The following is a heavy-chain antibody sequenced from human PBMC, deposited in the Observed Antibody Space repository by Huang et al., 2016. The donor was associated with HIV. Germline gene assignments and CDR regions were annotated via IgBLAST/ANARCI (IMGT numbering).Heavy chain of an antibody. D-gene: IGHD3-16*01. Sequence: QVQLQQWGAGLLKPAETLSLTCAVYGAPFSGHYWNWIRQSPGKGLEWIGQINHSGSTTYNPPLKSRLTISVDASKKQFSLKMTSVTAADTAVYYCAREIMITFGGPFDSWGQGTLVTVSS. J-gene: IGHJ5*01. CDR2: INHSGST. V-gene: IGHV4-34*02. CDR3: AREIMITFGGPFDS. CDR1: GAPFSGHY.